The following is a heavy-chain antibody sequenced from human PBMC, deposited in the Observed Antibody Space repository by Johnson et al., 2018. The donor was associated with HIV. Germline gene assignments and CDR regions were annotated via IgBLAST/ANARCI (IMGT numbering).Heavy chain of an antibody. Sequence: QVQLVESGGGVVQPGRSRRLSCAASGFTFSSYAMHWVRQAPGKGLEWVAVISYDGSNKYYADSVKGRFTISRDNSKSTLYLQMNSLRPEDTAVYYCAKERRAPRAFDIWGQGTMVTVSS. V-gene: IGHV3-30*18. CDR2: ISYDGSNK. CDR1: GFTFSSYA. J-gene: IGHJ3*02. CDR3: AKERRAPRAFDI.